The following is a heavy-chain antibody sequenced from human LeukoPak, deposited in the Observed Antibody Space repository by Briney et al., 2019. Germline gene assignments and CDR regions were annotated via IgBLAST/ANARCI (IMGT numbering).Heavy chain of an antibody. Sequence: PSETLSLTCTVSGGSISSSSYYWGWTRQPPGKGLEWIGSIYYSGSTYYNPSLKSRVTISVDTSKNQFSLKLSSVTAADTAVYYCSVYCSSTSCQDAFDIWGQGTMVTVSS. CDR1: GGSISSSSYY. V-gene: IGHV4-39*01. CDR2: IYYSGST. J-gene: IGHJ3*02. D-gene: IGHD2-2*01. CDR3: SVYCSSTSCQDAFDI.